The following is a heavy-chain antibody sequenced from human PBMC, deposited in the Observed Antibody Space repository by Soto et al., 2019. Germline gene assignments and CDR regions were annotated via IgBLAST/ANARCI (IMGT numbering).Heavy chain of an antibody. CDR1: VYSFTSYW. D-gene: IGHD2-2*01. Sequence: GETLKISCKGSVYSFTSYWISWVRQMPGKGLEWMGRIDPSDSYTNYSPSFQGHVTISADKSISTAYLKWSCLKASDTAMYYCASSPRGYCSSTSCRELGNYYGMDVWGQGTTVTVSS. V-gene: IGHV5-10-1*01. CDR2: IDPSDSYT. CDR3: ASSPRGYCSSTSCRELGNYYGMDV. J-gene: IGHJ6*02.